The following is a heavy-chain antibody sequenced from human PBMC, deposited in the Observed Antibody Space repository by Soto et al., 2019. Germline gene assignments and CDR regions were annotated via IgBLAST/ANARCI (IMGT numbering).Heavy chain of an antibody. CDR1: GFTFSSYA. J-gene: IGHJ5*02. CDR2: ISYDGSNK. D-gene: IGHD3-9*01. Sequence: GGSLRLSCAASGFTFSSYAMHWVRQAPGKGLEWVAVISYDGSNKYYADSVKGRFTISRDNSKNTLYLQMNSLRAEDTAVYYCARDKSFDWLPPRFDPWGQGTLVTVSS. V-gene: IGHV3-30-3*01. CDR3: ARDKSFDWLPPRFDP.